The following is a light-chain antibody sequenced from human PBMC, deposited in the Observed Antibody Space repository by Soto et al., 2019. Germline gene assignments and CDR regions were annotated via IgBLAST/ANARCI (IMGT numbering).Light chain of an antibody. CDR1: SSDVVSYNL. CDR3: CSYAGSSTLYV. V-gene: IGLV2-23*02. J-gene: IGLJ1*01. Sequence: QSALTQPASVSGSPGQSITISCTGTSSDVVSYNLVSWYQQHPGKAPKVMIYEVSKRPSGVSYRFSGSKSGNTASLTISGLQAEDEADYYCCSYAGSSTLYVFGNGTKLTVL. CDR2: EVS.